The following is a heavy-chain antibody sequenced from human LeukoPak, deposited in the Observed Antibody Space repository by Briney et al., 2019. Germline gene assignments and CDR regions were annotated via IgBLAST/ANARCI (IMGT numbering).Heavy chain of an antibody. V-gene: IGHV1-46*01. J-gene: IGHJ6*02. CDR1: GYTLTELS. Sequence: ASVKVSCKVSGYTLTELSMHWVRQAPGQGLEWMGIINPSGGSTSYAQKFQGRVTMTRDTSTSTVYMELSSLRSEDTAVYYCARSYDFWSYYYGMDVWGQGTTVTVSS. D-gene: IGHD3-3*01. CDR3: ARSYDFWSYYYGMDV. CDR2: INPSGGST.